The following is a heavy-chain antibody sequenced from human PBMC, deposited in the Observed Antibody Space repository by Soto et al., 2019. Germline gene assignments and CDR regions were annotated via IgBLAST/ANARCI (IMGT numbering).Heavy chain of an antibody. CDR1: GFTFSSYA. J-gene: IGHJ6*02. D-gene: IGHD3-10*01. CDR2: ISGSGGST. V-gene: IGHV3-23*01. Sequence: GGSLRLSCLASGFTFSSYAMSLVRQAPGMGLEWVSAISGSGGSTYYADSVKGRFTISRDNSKNPLYLQMNSLRAEDTAVYYCAKTLGFGELRSDSGMDVWGQGTTVTVSS. CDR3: AKTLGFGELRSDSGMDV.